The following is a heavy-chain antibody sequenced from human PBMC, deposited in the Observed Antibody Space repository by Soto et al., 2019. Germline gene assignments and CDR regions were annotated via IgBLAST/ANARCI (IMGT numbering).Heavy chain of an antibody. J-gene: IGHJ4*02. D-gene: IGHD3-22*01. CDR2: ISYDGSNK. CDR3: ARDTYYYDSSGYQC. V-gene: IGHV3-30-3*01. CDR1: VFTFSSYA. Sequence: PGGSLRLSCKASVFTFSSYAMHCVRHSPGKWLEWVAVISYDGSNKYYADSVKGRFTISRDNSKNTLYLQMNSLRAEDTAVYYCARDTYYYDSSGYQCWGQGTPVNVSS.